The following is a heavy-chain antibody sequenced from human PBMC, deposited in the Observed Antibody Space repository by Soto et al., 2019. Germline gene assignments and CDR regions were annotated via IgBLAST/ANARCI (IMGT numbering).Heavy chain of an antibody. CDR1: GGSISRGGYY. V-gene: IGHV4-31*03. CDR2: IYYSGNT. Sequence: TLSLTCSVSGGSISRGGYYWSWIRQHPGRGLEWIGYIYYSGNTYYNPSLKSRVTISVDTSKNQFSLKLSAVTAADTAVYYCARGRVGATTDYFDYWGQGTLVTVSS. J-gene: IGHJ4*02. CDR3: ARGRVGATTDYFDY. D-gene: IGHD1-26*01.